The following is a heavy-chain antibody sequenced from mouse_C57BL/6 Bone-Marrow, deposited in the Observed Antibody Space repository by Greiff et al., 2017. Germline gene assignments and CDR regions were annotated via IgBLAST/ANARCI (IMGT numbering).Heavy chain of an antibody. D-gene: IGHD1-1*01. CDR3: TLYYGSSYWYFDV. Sequence: EVQLQQSGAELVRPGASVKLSCTASGFNIQDAYMHWVKQRPEQGLEWIGWIDPETGDPESASKFQGKATITADTSSNTAYLQLSSLTSEDTAVYYCTLYYGSSYWYFDVWGTGTTVTVSS. J-gene: IGHJ1*03. CDR1: GFNIQDAY. V-gene: IGHV14-4*01. CDR2: IDPETGDP.